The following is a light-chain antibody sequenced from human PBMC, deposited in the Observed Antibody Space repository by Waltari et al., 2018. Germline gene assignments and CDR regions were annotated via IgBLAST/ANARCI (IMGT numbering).Light chain of an antibody. V-gene: IGKV1-5*03. Sequence: DIQMTQSPSTLSASVGDKVTIPCRASQSISNWLAWYQQKPGKAPKLLIYKASSLESGVPLRFSGSGSGTEFTLSISTLQPDDFATYLCQQYYTYPYTFGQGTKLEIK. CDR1: QSISNW. J-gene: IGKJ2*01. CDR2: KAS. CDR3: QQYYTYPYT.